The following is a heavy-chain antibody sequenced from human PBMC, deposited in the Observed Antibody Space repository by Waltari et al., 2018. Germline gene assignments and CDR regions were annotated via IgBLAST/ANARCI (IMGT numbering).Heavy chain of an antibody. Sequence: QAPGKGLEWLAVISYDGSNKYYADSVKGRFTISRDNSKNTLYLQMNSLRAEDTAVYYCAKSGSSGGYFDYWGQGTLVTVSS. D-gene: IGHD3-10*01. V-gene: IGHV3-30*18. J-gene: IGHJ4*02. CDR2: ISYDGSNK. CDR3: AKSGSSGGYFDY.